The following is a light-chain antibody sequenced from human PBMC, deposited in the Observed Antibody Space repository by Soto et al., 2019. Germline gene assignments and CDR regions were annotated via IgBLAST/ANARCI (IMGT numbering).Light chain of an antibody. V-gene: IGLV1-51*01. CDR3: GTWDSSLSKGV. CDR1: SSNIGNNY. Sequence: QSVLTQPPSVSAAPVQKVTISCSGSSSNIGNNYVSWYQQLPGTAPKLLIYDNNKRPSGIPDRFSGSKSGTSATLGITGLQTGDEADYYCGTWDSSLSKGVFGGGTKLTVL. CDR2: DNN. J-gene: IGLJ2*01.